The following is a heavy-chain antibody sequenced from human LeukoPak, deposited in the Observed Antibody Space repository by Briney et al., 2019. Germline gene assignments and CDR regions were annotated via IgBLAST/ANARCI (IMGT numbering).Heavy chain of an antibody. D-gene: IGHD2-2*01. V-gene: IGHV1-2*02. CDR1: GYTFTGYY. CDR2: INPNSGGT. J-gene: IGHJ6*02. Sequence: ASVKVSCKASGYTFTGYYMHWVRQAPGQGLEWMGWINPNSGGTNYAQKFQGRVTMTRDTSISTAYMELSRLRSDDTAVYYCARVRYCSSTSCYDCYYGMDVWGQGTTVTVSS. CDR3: ARVRYCSSTSCYDCYYGMDV.